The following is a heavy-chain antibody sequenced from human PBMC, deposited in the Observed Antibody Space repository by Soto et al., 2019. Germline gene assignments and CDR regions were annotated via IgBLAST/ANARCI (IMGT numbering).Heavy chain of an antibody. V-gene: IGHV1-69*13. J-gene: IGHJ1*01. D-gene: IGHD1-1*01. CDR3: AEEQHAAEYFQH. CDR1: GGTFSSYA. Sequence: WASVKVSCKASGGTFSSYAISWVRQAPGQGLEWMGGIIPIFGTANYAQKFQGRVTITADESTGTAYMELSSLRSEDTAVYYCAEEQHAAEYFQHWGQGTLVTVS. CDR2: IIPIFGTA.